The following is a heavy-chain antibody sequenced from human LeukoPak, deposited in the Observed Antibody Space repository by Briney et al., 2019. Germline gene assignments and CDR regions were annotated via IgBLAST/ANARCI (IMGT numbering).Heavy chain of an antibody. CDR2: IYYSGST. CDR3: ARTLGYCSSTSCYGGYYFDY. CDR1: GGYISSYY. J-gene: IGHJ4*02. D-gene: IGHD2-2*01. Sequence: MSSETLSLTCTVSGGYISSYYWSWIRQPPGKGLEWIGYIYYSGSTNYNPSLKSRVTISVDTSKNRFSLKLSSVTAADTAVYYCARTLGYCSSTSCYGGYYFDYWGQGTLVTVSS. V-gene: IGHV4-59*01.